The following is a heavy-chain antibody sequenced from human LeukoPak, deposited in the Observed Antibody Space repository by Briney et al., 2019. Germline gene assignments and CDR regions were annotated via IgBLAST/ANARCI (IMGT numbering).Heavy chain of an antibody. CDR2: IYTSGST. D-gene: IGHD3-22*01. Sequence: PSETLSLTCTVSGGSISTTSYYWSWIRQPAGKGLEWIGRIYTSGSTDYNPSLKSRVTISVDTSKNQFSLKLSSVTAADTAVYYCARPEDYYDSSGYLAWGQGTLVTVSS. J-gene: IGHJ5*02. CDR1: GGSISTTSYY. CDR3: ARPEDYYDSSGYLA. V-gene: IGHV4-61*02.